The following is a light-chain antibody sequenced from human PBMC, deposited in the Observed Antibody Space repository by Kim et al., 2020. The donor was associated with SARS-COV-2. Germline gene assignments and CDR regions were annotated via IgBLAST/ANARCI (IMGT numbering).Light chain of an antibody. CDR2: SND. V-gene: IGLV1-44*01. J-gene: IGLJ3*02. CDR3: AAWDDSLNGSV. Sequence: GERVTISCSGGRSNIGSNVVNWYQQLPGTAPKLLIYSNDYRPSGVPDRFSGSKSGTSASLDISGLRSEDEADYYCAAWDDSLNGSVFGGGTQLTVL. CDR1: RSNIGSNV.